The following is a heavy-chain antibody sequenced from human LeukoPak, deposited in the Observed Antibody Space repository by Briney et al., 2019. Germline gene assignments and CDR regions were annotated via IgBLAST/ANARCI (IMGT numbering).Heavy chain of an antibody. D-gene: IGHD3-9*01. CDR1: GYSFTSYW. CDR2: IYPGDSDT. CDR3: ARQARGYFDWLLPFDY. V-gene: IGHV5-51*01. J-gene: IGHJ4*02. Sequence: GGSLQISCKGSGYSFTSYWIGWVRQMPGKGLEWMGIIYPGDSDTRYSPSFQGQVTISADKSISTAYLQWSSLKASDTAMYYCARQARGYFDWLLPFDYWGQGTLVTVSS.